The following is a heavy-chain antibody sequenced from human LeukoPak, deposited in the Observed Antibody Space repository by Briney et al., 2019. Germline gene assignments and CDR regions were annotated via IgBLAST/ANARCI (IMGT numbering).Heavy chain of an antibody. V-gene: IGHV3-9*01. CDR1: GFTFNYYN. D-gene: IGHD5-24*01. J-gene: IGHJ4*02. Sequence: GGSLRLSCAASGFTFNYYNMNWVRQAPGKGLERVSGISWNSGSIGYADSVKGRFTISRDNAKNSLYLQMNSLRAEDTALYYCAKGYRKGRWLPLDYWGQGTLVTVSS. CDR2: ISWNSGSI. CDR3: AKGYRKGRWLPLDY.